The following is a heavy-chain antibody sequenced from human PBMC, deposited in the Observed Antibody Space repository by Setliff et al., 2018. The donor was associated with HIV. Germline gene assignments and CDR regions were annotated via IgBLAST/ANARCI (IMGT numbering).Heavy chain of an antibody. J-gene: IGHJ5*02. CDR2: INVGNGNT. V-gene: IGHV1-18*01. D-gene: IGHD6-19*01. CDR1: GYTFTSYG. Sequence: ASVKVSCKASGYTFTSYGISWVRQTPGRGLEWMAWINVGNGNTKTARKFQGRVALTTDTSTSTAHMELRNLRSDDTAVYYCARDSGMAVVGTWRRLDPWGQGTLVTVSS. CDR3: ARDSGMAVVGTWRRLDP.